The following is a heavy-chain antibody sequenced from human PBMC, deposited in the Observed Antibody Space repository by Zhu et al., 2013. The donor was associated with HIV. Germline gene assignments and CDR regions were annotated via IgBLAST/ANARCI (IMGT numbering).Heavy chain of an antibody. CDR1: GGTFSSYA. V-gene: IGHV1-69*01. J-gene: IGHJ6*02. Sequence: QVQLVQSGAEVKKPGSSVKVSCKASGGTFSSYAISWVRQAPGQGLEWMGGIIPIFGTANYAQKFQGRVTITADESTSTAYMELTSLTSDDTAIYYCARDVVSNGWYSLKYRHYGMDVVGPRDHGHRLV. CDR2: IIPIFGTA. D-gene: IGHD6-19*01. CDR3: ARDVVSNGWYSLKYRHYGMDV.